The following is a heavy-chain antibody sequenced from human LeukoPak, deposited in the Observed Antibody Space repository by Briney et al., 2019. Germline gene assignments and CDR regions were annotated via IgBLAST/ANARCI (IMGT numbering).Heavy chain of an antibody. J-gene: IGHJ5*02. Sequence: ASVKVSCKASGYTFTGYYMHWVRQAPGQGLEWMGWMNPNSGNTGYAQKFQGRVTITRNTSISTAYMELSSLRSEDTAVYYCARSSTRVTIFGVVSRTSYNWFDPWGQGTLVTVSS. D-gene: IGHD3-3*01. V-gene: IGHV1-8*03. CDR1: GYTFTGYY. CDR2: MNPNSGNT. CDR3: ARSSTRVTIFGVVSRTSYNWFDP.